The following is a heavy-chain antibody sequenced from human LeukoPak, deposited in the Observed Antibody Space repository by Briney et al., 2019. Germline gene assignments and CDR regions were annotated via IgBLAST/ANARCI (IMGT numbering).Heavy chain of an antibody. CDR1: GYRFATYA. D-gene: IGHD6-13*01. Sequence: ASVKVSCKASGYRFATYAITWVRQAPGQGLEWMGWVNTNTGQPAYAQGFTGRFVFSLDTSVTTAYLQITSLKTEDTAVYYCARWVAAADPWGQGTLVTVSS. CDR2: VNTNTGQP. CDR3: ARWVAAADP. V-gene: IGHV7-4-1*02. J-gene: IGHJ5*02.